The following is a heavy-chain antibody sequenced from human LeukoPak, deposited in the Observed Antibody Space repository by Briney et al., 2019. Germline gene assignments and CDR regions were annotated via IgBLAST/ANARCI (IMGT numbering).Heavy chain of an antibody. D-gene: IGHD4-17*01. V-gene: IGHV3-74*01. CDR2: INSDGSST. Sequence: SGGSLRLSCAASGFTFINYWMHWVRQAPGKGLVRVSRINSDGSSTSYADSVKGRFTISRDNAKNTLYLQMNSLRAEDTAVYYCARVSGDYWAIDYWGQGTLVTVSS. CDR1: GFTFINYW. J-gene: IGHJ4*02. CDR3: ARVSGDYWAIDY.